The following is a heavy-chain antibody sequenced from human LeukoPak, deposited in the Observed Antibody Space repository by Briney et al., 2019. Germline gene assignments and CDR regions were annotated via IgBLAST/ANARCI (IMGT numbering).Heavy chain of an antibody. D-gene: IGHD3-10*01. J-gene: IGHJ4*02. CDR1: GGSFSGYY. CDR2: INHSGST. V-gene: IGHV4-34*01. CDR3: ARGRGVRGSLDY. Sequence: SETLSLTCAVYGGSFSGYYWSWIRHPPWKGLELIGEINHSGSTNYNPSLKSRVTISVDTSKNQFSLKLSSVTAADTAVYYCARGRGVRGSLDYWGQGTLVTVSS.